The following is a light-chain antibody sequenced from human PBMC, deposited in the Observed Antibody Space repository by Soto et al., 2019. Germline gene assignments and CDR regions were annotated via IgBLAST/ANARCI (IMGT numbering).Light chain of an antibody. J-gene: IGKJ1*01. V-gene: IGKV1-5*03. CDR1: QSISSW. Sequence: DIQMTQSPSTLSASVGDRVTITCRASQSISSWLDWYQQKPGKAPKLLIYGASSLESGVPSRFSGSGSGTEFTLTISSLQPDDFATYYCHQYKTYSRTFGQGTKVEIK. CDR3: HQYKTYSRT. CDR2: GAS.